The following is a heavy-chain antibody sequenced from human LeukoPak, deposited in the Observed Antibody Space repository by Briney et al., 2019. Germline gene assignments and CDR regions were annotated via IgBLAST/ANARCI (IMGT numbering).Heavy chain of an antibody. V-gene: IGHV1-8*01. J-gene: IGHJ5*02. D-gene: IGHD1-7*01. CDR1: GYTFTSYD. Sequence: ASVKVSCKASGYTFTSYDINWVRQATGQGLEWMGWMNPNSGNTDYAQKFQGRVTMTRNTSISTAYMELSSLRSEDTAVYYCARGGHNWNYGDPWGQGTLVTVSS. CDR3: ARGGHNWNYGDP. CDR2: MNPNSGNT.